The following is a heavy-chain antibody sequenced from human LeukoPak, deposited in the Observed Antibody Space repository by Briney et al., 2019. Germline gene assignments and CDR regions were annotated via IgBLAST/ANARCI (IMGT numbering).Heavy chain of an antibody. CDR2: IYSGGST. CDR1: GFIFSSYA. V-gene: IGHV3-53*01. CDR3: ARDRMDCSGWYPTYYFDY. J-gene: IGHJ4*02. D-gene: IGHD6-19*01. Sequence: GGSLRLSCAASGFIFSSYAMSWVRQAPGKGLEWVSVIYSGGSTYYADSVKGRFTISRDNSKNTLYLQMNSLRAEDTAVYYCARDRMDCSGWYPTYYFDYWGQGTLVTVSS.